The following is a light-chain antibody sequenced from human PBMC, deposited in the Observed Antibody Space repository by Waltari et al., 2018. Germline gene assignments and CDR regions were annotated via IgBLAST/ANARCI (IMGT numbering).Light chain of an antibody. V-gene: IGLV3-27*01. CDR2: RDN. Sequence: SYELTQPSSVSLSPGQTANITCSGNVLAKKYCRWHQQKPGQAPMLLIYRDNARPSGLPARFSGSSSGTTVTLTISGAHVEDEADYYCYSVSANSWVFGGGTRLTVL. CDR3: YSVSANSWV. J-gene: IGLJ3*02. CDR1: VLAKKY.